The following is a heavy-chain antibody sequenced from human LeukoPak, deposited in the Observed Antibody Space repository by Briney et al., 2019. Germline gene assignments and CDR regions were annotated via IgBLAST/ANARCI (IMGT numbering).Heavy chain of an antibody. CDR3: AKALRDSSGFYIYYGMDV. CDR2: ITWNSRIV. J-gene: IGHJ6*02. Sequence: SLRLSCAASGFTFDDYAMYWVRQAPGKGLEWVSGITWNSRIVAYADSVKGRFTISRDNAKNSLYLQMSSLRAEDTALYYCAKALRDSSGFYIYYGMDVWGQRTTVTVAS. V-gene: IGHV3-9*01. CDR1: GFTFDDYA. D-gene: IGHD3-22*01.